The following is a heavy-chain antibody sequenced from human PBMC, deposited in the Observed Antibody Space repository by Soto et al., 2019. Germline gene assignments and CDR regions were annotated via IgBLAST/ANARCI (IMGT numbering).Heavy chain of an antibody. J-gene: IGHJ6*02. Sequence: QVHLVQSGAEVKKPGASVKVSCKASDDTFTDYYIHWVRQAPGQGLEWLGWINPHSGGTKYVQEFQGGVTMTRDTSINTAYMELSRLTSDDAAVYFCARDRSTIFGVVITVGYYGMDVWGQGTAVTVSS. D-gene: IGHD3-3*01. V-gene: IGHV1-2*02. CDR1: DDTFTDYY. CDR2: INPHSGGT. CDR3: ARDRSTIFGVVITVGYYGMDV.